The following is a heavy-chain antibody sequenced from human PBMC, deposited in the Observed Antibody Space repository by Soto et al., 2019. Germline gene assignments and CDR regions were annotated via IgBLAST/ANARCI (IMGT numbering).Heavy chain of an antibody. V-gene: IGHV4-31*03. CDR3: ARHSLYSSSWS. Sequence: KPSETLSLTGTVSGGSISSGGYYGSWIRRHPGKGLEWIGDIYYSGGTYYNPSLKSRVTISVDTSKNQFSLKLSSVTAADTAVYYCARHSLYSSSWSWGQGTLVTVSS. J-gene: IGHJ5*02. D-gene: IGHD6-13*01. CDR2: IYYSGGT. CDR1: GGSISSGGYY.